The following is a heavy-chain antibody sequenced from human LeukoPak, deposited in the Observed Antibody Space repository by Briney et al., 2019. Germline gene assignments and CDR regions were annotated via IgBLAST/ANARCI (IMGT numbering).Heavy chain of an antibody. CDR1: GFTFSSDS. Sequence: GGSLRLSCAASGFTFSSDSMNWVRQAPGKALEWVSYITSGSSTIYYADSVKGRFTISRDNAKNSLYLQMKSLRAEETAVYYCARYSGGYLDYWGQGTLVTASS. CDR2: ITSGSSTI. V-gene: IGHV3-48*01. D-gene: IGHD1-26*01. J-gene: IGHJ4*02. CDR3: ARYSGGYLDY.